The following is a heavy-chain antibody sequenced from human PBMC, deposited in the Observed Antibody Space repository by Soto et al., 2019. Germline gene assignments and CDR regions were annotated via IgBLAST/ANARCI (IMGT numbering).Heavy chain of an antibody. J-gene: IGHJ4*02. CDR1: GDSISTYT. Sequence: PSETLSLTCTVSGDSISTYTWTWIRQPPGKGLEWIGYIFSSGSTNYNPSLQSRLTMSVDTSKNLFSLKLNSVTAADTAVYYCARGDQELDYWGQGTLVTVSS. D-gene: IGHD1-26*01. CDR2: IFSSGST. V-gene: IGHV4-59*01. CDR3: ARGDQELDY.